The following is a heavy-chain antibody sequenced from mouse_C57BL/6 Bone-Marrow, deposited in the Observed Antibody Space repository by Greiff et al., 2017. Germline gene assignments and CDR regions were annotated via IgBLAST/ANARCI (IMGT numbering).Heavy chain of an antibody. J-gene: IGHJ4*01. D-gene: IGHD2-3*01. CDR2: SRNKANDYTT. Sequence: DVKLVESGGGLVQSGRSLRLSCATSGFTFSDFYMEWVRQAPGKGLEWIAASRNKANDYTTEYSASVKGRFIVSRDTSQSILYLQMNALRAEDTAIYYCARGSDGFYYAMDYWGQGTSVTVSS. V-gene: IGHV7-1*01. CDR1: GFTFSDFY. CDR3: ARGSDGFYYAMDY.